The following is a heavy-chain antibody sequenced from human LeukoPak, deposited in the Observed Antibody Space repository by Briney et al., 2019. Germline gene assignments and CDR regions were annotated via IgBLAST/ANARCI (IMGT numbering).Heavy chain of an antibody. CDR3: AVKGGYNDLDAPFDY. J-gene: IGHJ4*02. V-gene: IGHV3-74*01. CDR1: GFTFSSYW. CDR2: VNGDGSTT. D-gene: IGHD5-12*01. Sequence: GGSLRLSCAASGFTFSSYWIHWVHQAPGRGLEWLSRVNGDGSTTTYADSVKGRFTISRDNAKNTMYAQMNSLRVEDTAVYYCAVKGGYNDLDAPFDYWGPGTLVTVSS.